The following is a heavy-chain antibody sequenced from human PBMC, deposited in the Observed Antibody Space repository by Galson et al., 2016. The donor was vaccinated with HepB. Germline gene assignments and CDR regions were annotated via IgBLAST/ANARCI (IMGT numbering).Heavy chain of an antibody. CDR2: IEGDGTRP. CDR1: GLTFRNHQ. Sequence: SLRLSCAVSGLTFRNHQMHWVRQVSGKGLVWVSRIEGDGTRPIYADSVKGRFTISRDNAENTLYLQMNSLRAEDTAVYYCARDLSGPDFWGQGTLVTVSS. V-gene: IGHV3-74*01. J-gene: IGHJ4*02. CDR3: ARDLSGPDF.